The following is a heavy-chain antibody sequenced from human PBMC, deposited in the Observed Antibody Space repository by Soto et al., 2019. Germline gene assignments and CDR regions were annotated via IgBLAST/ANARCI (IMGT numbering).Heavy chain of an antibody. CDR1: GYAFTSYG. Sequence: ASVKVSCKASGYAFTSYGISWVRQAPGQGLEWMGWISAYNGNTNYAQKLQGRVTMTTDTSTSTAYMELRSLRSDDTAVYYCAREDPVWLVFDYWGQGTLVTVSS. CDR3: AREDPVWLVFDY. D-gene: IGHD6-19*01. CDR2: ISAYNGNT. V-gene: IGHV1-18*01. J-gene: IGHJ4*02.